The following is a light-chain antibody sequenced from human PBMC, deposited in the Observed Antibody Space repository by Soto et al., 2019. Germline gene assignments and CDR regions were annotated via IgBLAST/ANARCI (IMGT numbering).Light chain of an antibody. Sequence: QSALTQPASVSGSPGQSISISCTGNSTDVGGYDFVSWYKHQPGTAPKLLISEVSKRPSGVSDRFSGSKSGDTASLTISGLQAEDEADYYCSSYRSATTVVFGSGTKVTVL. CDR3: SSYRSATTVV. CDR2: EVS. J-gene: IGLJ1*01. CDR1: STDVGGYDF. V-gene: IGLV2-14*01.